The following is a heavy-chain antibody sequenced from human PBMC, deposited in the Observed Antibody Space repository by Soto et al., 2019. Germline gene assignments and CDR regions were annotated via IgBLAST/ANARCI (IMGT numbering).Heavy chain of an antibody. CDR3: ARAGSNTILNAFDI. CDR1: GYTFTSNY. Sequence: QVHLVQSGAEVKKPGASVKVSCKASGYTFTSNYMHWVRQAPGQGLEWMGIINPNGGATTNAQKFQGRVTMTRDTSTSTVYMELSSLRSEDTAVYYSARAGSNTILNAFDIWGQGTLVTVSS. D-gene: IGHD2-21*01. CDR2: INPNGGAT. V-gene: IGHV1-46*01. J-gene: IGHJ3*02.